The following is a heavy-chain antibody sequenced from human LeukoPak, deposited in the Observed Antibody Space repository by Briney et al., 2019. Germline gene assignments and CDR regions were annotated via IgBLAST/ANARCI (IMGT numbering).Heavy chain of an antibody. CDR2: INHNGNVN. CDR1: GFTFSSYW. J-gene: IGHJ4*02. CDR3: ARDSYYYDSSGSKGFDY. D-gene: IGHD3-22*01. V-gene: IGHV3-7*01. Sequence: GGSLRLSCAASGFTFSSYWMNWARQAPGKGLVWVASINHNGNVNYYVDSVKGRFTISRDNAKNSLYLQMNSLRAEDTAVYYCARDSYYYDSSGSKGFDYWGQGTLVTVSS.